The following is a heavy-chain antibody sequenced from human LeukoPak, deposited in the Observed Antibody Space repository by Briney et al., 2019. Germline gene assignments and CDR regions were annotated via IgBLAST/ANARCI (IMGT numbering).Heavy chain of an antibody. J-gene: IGHJ4*02. Sequence: KPSETPSLTRTVSGGSLRSYYWGGIRPPPGKGLGWIGSIYYSGSTYYNPSLKSRVTISVDTSKNQFSLKLSSVTAADTAVYYCARTEYSSGWYVNYWGQGTLVTVSS. V-gene: IGHV4-39*01. CDR3: ARTEYSSGWYVNY. CDR2: IYYSGST. CDR1: GGSLRSYY. D-gene: IGHD6-19*01.